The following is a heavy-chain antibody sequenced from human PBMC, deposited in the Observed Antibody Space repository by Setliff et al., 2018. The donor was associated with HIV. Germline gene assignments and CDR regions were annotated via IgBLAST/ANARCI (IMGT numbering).Heavy chain of an antibody. J-gene: IGHJ4*02. CDR2: VNHNGNI. D-gene: IGHD2-21*02. V-gene: IGHV4-39*07. CDR3: AITLVGVTTEMY. Sequence: PSETLSLTCTVSGGSISSGDYYWSWIRQPPGKGLEWIVEVNHNGNINYNPSLQSRVTVSVDTSKPQFSLEMSSLTAADTAVYYCAITLVGVTTEMYWGQGTLVTVSS. CDR1: GGSISSGDYY.